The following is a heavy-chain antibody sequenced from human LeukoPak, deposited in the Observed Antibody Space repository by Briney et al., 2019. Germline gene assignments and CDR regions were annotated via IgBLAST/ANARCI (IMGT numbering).Heavy chain of an antibody. D-gene: IGHD3-10*01. V-gene: IGHV3-21*01. CDR3: AKDPFGSGSYKWRFDP. Sequence: GGSLRLSCAASGFTFSSYSMNWVRQAPGKGLEWVSSISSSSSYIYYADSVKGRFTISRDNAKNSLYLQMNSLRAEDTAVYYCAKDPFGSGSYKWRFDPWGQGTLVTVSS. CDR1: GFTFSSYS. CDR2: ISSSSSYI. J-gene: IGHJ5*02.